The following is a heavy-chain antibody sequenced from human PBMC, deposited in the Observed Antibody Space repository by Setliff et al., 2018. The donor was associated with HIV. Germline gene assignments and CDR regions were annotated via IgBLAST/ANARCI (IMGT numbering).Heavy chain of an antibody. D-gene: IGHD5-18*01. CDR2: IYHRGNA. Sequence: SETLSLTCTVSNGSIRRSSSLYWGWVRQPPGKGLEWIGSIYHRGNAYYNPSLKSRVTISVDTSKNQFSLKLSSVTAADTAVYYCRGVDTAMVRFFDYWGQGTLVTVSS. CDR1: NGSIRRSSSLY. J-gene: IGHJ4*02. CDR3: RGVDTAMVRFFDY. V-gene: IGHV4-39*03.